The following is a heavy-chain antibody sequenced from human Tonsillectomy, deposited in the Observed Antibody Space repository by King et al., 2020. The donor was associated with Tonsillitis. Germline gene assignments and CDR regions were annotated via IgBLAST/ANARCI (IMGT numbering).Heavy chain of an antibody. CDR1: GGSISSSSYY. Sequence: QLQESGPGLVKPSETLSLTCTVSGGSISSSSYYWGWIRQPPGKGLEWIGSIYYSGSTYYNPSLKSRVTISVDTSTNQFSLKLSSVTAAATAVYYCARLGYYYGSGSYYPREEYYFDYWGQGTLVTVSS. J-gene: IGHJ4*02. CDR3: ARLGYYYGSGSYYPREEYYFDY. D-gene: IGHD3-10*01. V-gene: IGHV4-39*01. CDR2: IYYSGST.